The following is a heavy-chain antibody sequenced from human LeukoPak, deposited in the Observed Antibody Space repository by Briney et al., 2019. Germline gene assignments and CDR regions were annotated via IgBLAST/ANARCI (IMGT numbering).Heavy chain of an antibody. CDR3: ARHAGRAGGTMGALDY. Sequence: SDTLSLTCTVSGGSISSSGHHWGWIRQPPGKGLEWIGSIYYSGTTYYNPSLNSRGTISVDTSKNQFSLQLISVTAADTAVYYCARHAGRAGGTMGALDYWGQGSLVTVSS. CDR1: GGSISSSGHH. V-gene: IGHV4-39*01. CDR2: IYYSGTT. J-gene: IGHJ4*02. D-gene: IGHD4-23*01.